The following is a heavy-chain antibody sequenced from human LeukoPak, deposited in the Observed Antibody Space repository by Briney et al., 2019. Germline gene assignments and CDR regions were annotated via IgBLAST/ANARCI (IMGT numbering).Heavy chain of an antibody. J-gene: IGHJ3*02. CDR1: DFTLSSNY. D-gene: IGHD6-19*01. V-gene: IGHV3-53*01. CDR3: ARFYSSGWFGAFDI. Sequence: RGSLTLSCATSDFTLSSNYMSWVRQAPGEGLEWVSIIYSNGSTYYADYMKGRFTISRDNSKNTLYLQMNSLRAEDTAVYYCARFYSSGWFGAFDIWGQGKMVTVSS. CDR2: IYSNGST.